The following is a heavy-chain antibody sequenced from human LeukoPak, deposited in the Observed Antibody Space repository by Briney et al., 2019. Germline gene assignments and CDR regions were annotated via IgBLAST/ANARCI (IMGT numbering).Heavy chain of an antibody. D-gene: IGHD3-9*01. Sequence: GGSLRLSCAASGFTFSSYWVSWVRQAPGKGLEWVANIKQDGSEEYYVDSVKGRFTISRDNAKNSLYLQMNSLRAEDTAVYYCARDGHRSRDDILTGYYHYYYYGMDVWGKGTTVTVSS. J-gene: IGHJ6*04. CDR2: IKQDGSEE. CDR1: GFTFSSYW. CDR3: ARDGHRSRDDILTGYYHYYYYGMDV. V-gene: IGHV3-7*03.